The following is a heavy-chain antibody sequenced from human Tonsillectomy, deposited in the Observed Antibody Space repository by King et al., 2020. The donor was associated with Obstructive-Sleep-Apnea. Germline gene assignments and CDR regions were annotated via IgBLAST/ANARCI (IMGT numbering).Heavy chain of an antibody. J-gene: IGHJ6*02. Sequence: QLQESGPGLVKPSETLSLTCTVSGDSISSYYWSWIRQPPGKGLEWIGYIYYSGSTKYNPSLKSRGTISVDTSKNQFSLKLSSVTAADTAVYYCARNTEHYYYYGMDVWGQGTTVTVSS. CDR1: GDSISSYY. D-gene: IGHD1-26*01. V-gene: IGHV4-59*08. CDR3: ARNTEHYYYYGMDV. CDR2: IYYSGST.